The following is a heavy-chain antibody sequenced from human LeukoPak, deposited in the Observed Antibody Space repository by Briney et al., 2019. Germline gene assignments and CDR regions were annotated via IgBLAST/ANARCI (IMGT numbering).Heavy chain of an antibody. Sequence: GGSLRLSCAASGFTFSSYEMNWVRQAPAKGLEWVSYISSSGSTIYYADSVKGRFTISRDNAKNSLYLQMNSLRAEDTAVYYCAELGITMIGGIWGKGTTVTISS. CDR1: GFTFSSYE. D-gene: IGHD3-10*02. J-gene: IGHJ6*04. CDR2: ISSSGSTI. V-gene: IGHV3-48*03. CDR3: AELGITMIGGI.